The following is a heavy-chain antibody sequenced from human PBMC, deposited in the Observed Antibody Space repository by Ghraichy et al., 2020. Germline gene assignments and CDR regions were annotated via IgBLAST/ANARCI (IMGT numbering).Heavy chain of an antibody. J-gene: IGHJ6*03. CDR2: ISYDGSNK. CDR3: AKRGDYHTTYYMDV. D-gene: IGHD4-17*01. V-gene: IGHV3-30*18. CDR1: GFTFSSYG. Sequence: GESLNISCAASGFTFSSYGMHWVRQAPGKGLEWVAVISYDGSNKYYADSVKGRFTISRDNSKNTLYLQMNSLRAEDTAVYYCAKRGDYHTTYYMDVWGKGTTVTVSS.